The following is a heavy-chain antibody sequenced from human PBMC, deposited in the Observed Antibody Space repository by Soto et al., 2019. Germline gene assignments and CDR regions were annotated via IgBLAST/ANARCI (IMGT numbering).Heavy chain of an antibody. CDR3: ARTPVAARPSGVY. V-gene: IGHV3-48*03. D-gene: IGHD6-6*01. J-gene: IGHJ4*02. CDR1: GFTFSSYE. Sequence: PGGSLRLSCAASGFTFSSYEMNWVRQAPGKGLEWVSYISSSGSTIYYADSVKGRFTISRDNAKNSLYLQMNSLRAEDTAVYYCARTPVAARPSGVYWGQGPLVTVSS. CDR2: ISSSGSTI.